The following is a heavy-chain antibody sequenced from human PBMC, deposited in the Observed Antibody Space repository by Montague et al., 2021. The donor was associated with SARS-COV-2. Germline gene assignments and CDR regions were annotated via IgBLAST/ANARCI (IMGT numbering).Heavy chain of an antibody. CDR1: GGSISGSSYY. V-gene: IGHV4-39*01. Sequence: SETLSLTCTVSGGSISGSSYYWGWLHQPPGKGLEWIGSIYYSGSNYYHPSLKRRVTISVDTSKNQFSLQLSSVTAADTAVYYCARGLDPWGQGTLVTVSS. J-gene: IGHJ5*02. CDR3: ARGLDP. CDR2: IYYSGSN.